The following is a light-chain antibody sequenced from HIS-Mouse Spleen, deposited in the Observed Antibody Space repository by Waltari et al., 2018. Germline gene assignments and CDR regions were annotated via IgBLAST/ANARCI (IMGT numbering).Light chain of an antibody. V-gene: IGLV3-25*03. CDR1: ALPKRY. J-gene: IGLJ1*01. Sequence: SYELTQPPSVSVSPGQTARITCSGDALPKRYAYWYQQKPGQAPVLVIYKDSERPSGIPERFAGSSSGTTVTLTSSGVQAEDEADYYWQSADSSGTYVFGTGTKVTVL. CDR3: QSADSSGTYV. CDR2: KDS.